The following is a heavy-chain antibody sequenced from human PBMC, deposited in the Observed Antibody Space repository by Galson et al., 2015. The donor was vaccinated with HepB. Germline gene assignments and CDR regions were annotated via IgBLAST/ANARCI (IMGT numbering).Heavy chain of an antibody. D-gene: IGHD3-3*01. CDR3: AKEGSYDFWSGYTDY. J-gene: IGHJ4*02. CDR1: GFTFSSYG. Sequence: SLRLSCAASGFTFSSYGMHWVRQAPGKGLEWVAVISYDGSNKYYADSVKGRFTISRDNSKNTLYLQMNSLRAEDTAVYYCAKEGSYDFWSGYTDYWGQGTLVTVSS. CDR2: ISYDGSNK. V-gene: IGHV3-30*18.